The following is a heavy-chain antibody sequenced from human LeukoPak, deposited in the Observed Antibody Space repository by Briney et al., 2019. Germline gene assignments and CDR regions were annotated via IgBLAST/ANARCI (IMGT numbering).Heavy chain of an antibody. V-gene: IGHV1-18*01. CDR2: ISPYTTKT. CDR1: GYTFISYG. D-gene: IGHD3-16*01. CDR3: AREGGVVPTAPPDYYTYQMDV. Sequence: GASVKVSCKASGYTFISYGITWVRQAPGQGLEWMGWISPYTTKTNYAQSLQGRVTMTTDTSTSTAYMELRSLRSDDTAVYYCAREGGVVPTAPPDYYTYQMDVWGKGTTVTVS. J-gene: IGHJ6*03.